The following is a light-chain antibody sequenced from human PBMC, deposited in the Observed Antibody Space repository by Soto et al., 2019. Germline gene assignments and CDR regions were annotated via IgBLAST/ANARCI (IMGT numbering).Light chain of an antibody. V-gene: IGKV3-15*01. CDR1: QSVSSSY. CDR3: HQYNIWPPWT. CDR2: GAS. Sequence: EIVLTQSPGTLSLSPGERATLSCRASQSVSSSYLAWYQQKPGQAPRLLIYGASTRAPGIPARFSGSGSGTEFTLTISSLQSEDFAVYYCHQYNIWPPWTFGQGTKVDIK. J-gene: IGKJ1*01.